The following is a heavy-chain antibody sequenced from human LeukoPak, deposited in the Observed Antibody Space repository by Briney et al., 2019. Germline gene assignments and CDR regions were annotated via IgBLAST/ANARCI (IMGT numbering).Heavy chain of an antibody. D-gene: IGHD2-15*01. CDR3: ARREGGWYLDY. CDR1: GSRFTNYW. J-gene: IGHJ4*02. CDR2: IYPGDSNT. Sequence: GESLKISCKGSGSRFTNYWIGGVRQLPGKGREWMGIIYPGDSNTTYNPSFQAQFTFSAEKFITTAFLQWSGLKASETAMYYCARREGGWYLDYWGQGTLVTVSS. V-gene: IGHV5-51*01.